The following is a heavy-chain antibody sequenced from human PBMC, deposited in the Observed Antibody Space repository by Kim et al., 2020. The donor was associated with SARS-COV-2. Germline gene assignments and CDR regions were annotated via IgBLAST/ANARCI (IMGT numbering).Heavy chain of an antibody. Sequence: SETLSLTCAVYDGSFSGYYWSWIRQPPGKGLEWIGEINHSGSTNYNPSLKSRVTISVDTSKNQFSLKLSSVTAADTAVYYCARANGSGWQYYYYGMDVWGQGTTVTVSS. CDR3: ARANGSGWQYYYYGMDV. CDR1: DGSFSGYY. D-gene: IGHD6-19*01. CDR2: INHSGST. J-gene: IGHJ6*02. V-gene: IGHV4-34*01.